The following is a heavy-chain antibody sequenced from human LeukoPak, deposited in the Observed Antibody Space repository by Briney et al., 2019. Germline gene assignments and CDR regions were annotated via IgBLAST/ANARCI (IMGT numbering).Heavy chain of an antibody. Sequence: PSETLSLTCSVSGGSINRSSKYWGWIRQSPGKGLEWIGSVYYSGSTDYNSSLKSRVTISVDTSKNHFSLKLSSVTAADTAVYYCATLSGNYVFDYWGQGTRVTVSS. V-gene: IGHV4-39*02. D-gene: IGHD1-26*01. CDR3: ATLSGNYVFDY. CDR1: GGSINRSSKY. CDR2: VYYSGST. J-gene: IGHJ4*02.